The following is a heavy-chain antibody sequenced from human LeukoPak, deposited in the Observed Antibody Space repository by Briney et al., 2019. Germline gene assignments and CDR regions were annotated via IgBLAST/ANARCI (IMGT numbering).Heavy chain of an antibody. CDR2: ISSSGSTI. V-gene: IGHV3-11*01. J-gene: IGHJ3*02. CDR3: AKNEYGDYEGAFDI. Sequence: KPGGSLRLSCAASGFTFSDYYMSWIRQAPGKGLEWVSYISSSGSTIYYADSVKGRFTISRDNAKNSLYLQMNSLRAEDTAVYYCAKNEYGDYEGAFDIWGQGTMVTVSS. CDR1: GFTFSDYY. D-gene: IGHD4-17*01.